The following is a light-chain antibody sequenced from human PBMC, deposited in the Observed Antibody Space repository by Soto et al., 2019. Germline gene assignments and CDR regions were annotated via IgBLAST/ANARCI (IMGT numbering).Light chain of an antibody. V-gene: IGLV2-14*01. Sequence: QSALTQPASVSGSPGQSITISCAGTSSDIGGYNYVSWYQQHPGKAPKVMIYEDSNRPSGVSNRFSGSKSGNTASLTISGLQAEDEADYYCSSYKTSSTPYVFGSGTKLTVL. CDR2: EDS. J-gene: IGLJ1*01. CDR1: SSDIGGYNY. CDR3: SSYKTSSTPYV.